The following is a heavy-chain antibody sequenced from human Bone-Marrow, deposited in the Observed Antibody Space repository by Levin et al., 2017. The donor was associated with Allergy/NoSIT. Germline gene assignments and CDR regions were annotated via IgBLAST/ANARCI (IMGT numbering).Heavy chain of an antibody. CDR1: GGSISSSSYY. J-gene: IGHJ6*02. Sequence: SETLSLTCTVSGGSISSSSYYWGWIRQPPGTGLEWIGSIYYSGSTYYNPSLKSRVTISVDTSKNQFSLKLSSVTAADTAVYYCARHPVPIVVVPAARVGPYGMDGWGQGTTVTVSS. D-gene: IGHD2-2*01. V-gene: IGHV4-39*01. CDR3: ARHPVPIVVVPAARVGPYGMDG. CDR2: IYYSGST.